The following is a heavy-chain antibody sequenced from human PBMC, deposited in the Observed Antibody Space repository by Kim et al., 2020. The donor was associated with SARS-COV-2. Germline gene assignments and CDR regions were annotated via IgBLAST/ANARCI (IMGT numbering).Heavy chain of an antibody. CDR3: TTPFLEWSIYGMDV. V-gene: IGHV3-15*01. D-gene: IGHD3-3*02. CDR2: IKSKTDGGTT. Sequence: GGSLRLSCAASGFTFSNAWMSWVRQAPGKGLEWVGRIKSKTDGGTTDYAAPVKGRFTISRDDSKNTLYLQMNSLKTEDTAVYYCTTPFLEWSIYGMDVWGQGTTVTVSS. CDR1: GFTFSNAW. J-gene: IGHJ6*02.